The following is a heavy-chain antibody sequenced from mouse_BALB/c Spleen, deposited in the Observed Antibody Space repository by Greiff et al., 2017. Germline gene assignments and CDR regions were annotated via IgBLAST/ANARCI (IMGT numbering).Heavy chain of an antibody. D-gene: IGHD2-3*01. V-gene: IGHV1-55*01. CDR2: IYPGSGST. Sequence: QQRPGQGLEWIGNIYPGSGSTNYDEKFKSKATLTVDTSSSTAYMQLSSLTSENSAVYFCARSDGFFDYWGQGTTLTVSS. CDR3: ARSDGFFDY. J-gene: IGHJ2*01.